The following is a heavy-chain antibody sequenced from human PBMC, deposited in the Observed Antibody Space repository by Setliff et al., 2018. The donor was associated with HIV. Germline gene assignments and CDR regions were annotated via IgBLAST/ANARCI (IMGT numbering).Heavy chain of an antibody. V-gene: IGHV4-34*01. CDR3: ARSTYYYGSGKGSGWFDP. CDR2: VNHSGST. D-gene: IGHD3-10*01. CDR1: GGSFSGYY. J-gene: IGHJ5*02. Sequence: SETLSLTCAVYGGSFSGYYWSWIRQPPGKGLEWIGEVNHSGSTYYNPSLKSRVTISIDRSKNQFSLKLSSVTAADTAVYYCARSTYYYGSGKGSGWFDPWGQGTLVTVSS.